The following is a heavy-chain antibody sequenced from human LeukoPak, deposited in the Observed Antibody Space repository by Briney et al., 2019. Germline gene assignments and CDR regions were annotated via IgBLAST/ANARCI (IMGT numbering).Heavy chain of an antibody. CDR3: ARGSGGPMVRGDQDNWFDP. D-gene: IGHD3-10*01. J-gene: IGHJ5*02. V-gene: IGHV4-30-2*01. CDR1: GGSISSGGYY. Sequence: PSETLSLTCTVSGGSISSGGYYWSWIRQPPGKGLEWIGYIYHSGSTYYNPSLKSRVTISVDRSKNQFSLKLTSVNAADTAVYYCARGSGGPMVRGDQDNWFDPWGQGTLVTVSS. CDR2: IYHSGST.